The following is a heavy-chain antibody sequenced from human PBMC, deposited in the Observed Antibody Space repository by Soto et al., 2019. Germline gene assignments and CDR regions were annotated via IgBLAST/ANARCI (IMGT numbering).Heavy chain of an antibody. J-gene: IGHJ4*02. CDR1: GYTFTSYG. Sequence: QVQLVQSGAEVKKPGASVKVSCKASGYTFTSYGISWVRQAPGQGLEWMGWISAYNGNTNYAQKLQGRVTMTTDTSTSTPYMELRSLRSDDTAVYYCVGGYCSSTSCPTFDYWGQGTLVTVSS. V-gene: IGHV1-18*01. D-gene: IGHD2-2*01. CDR2: ISAYNGNT. CDR3: VGGYCSSTSCPTFDY.